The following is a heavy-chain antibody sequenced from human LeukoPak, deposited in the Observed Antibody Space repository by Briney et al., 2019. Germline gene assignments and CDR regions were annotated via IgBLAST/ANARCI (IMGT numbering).Heavy chain of an antibody. CDR2: ISGSGGST. CDR1: GFTFSSYA. CDR3: AKVVVPAGLYYYYMDV. D-gene: IGHD2-2*01. Sequence: GGSLRLSCAASGFTFSSYAMSWVRQAPGKGLEWVSAISGSGGSTYYADSVKGRFTISRDNSKNTLYLQMNSLRAEDTAVYYCAKVVVPAGLYYYYMDVWGKGTTVTVSS. V-gene: IGHV3-23*01. J-gene: IGHJ6*03.